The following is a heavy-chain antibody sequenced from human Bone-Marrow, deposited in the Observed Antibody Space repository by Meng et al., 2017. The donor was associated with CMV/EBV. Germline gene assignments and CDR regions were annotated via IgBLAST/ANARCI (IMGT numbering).Heavy chain of an antibody. CDR1: GYTFSSYD. V-gene: IGHV1-8*03. D-gene: IGHD3-10*01. Sequence: ASVKVSCKASGYTFSSYDINWVRQATGQGLEWMGWMNPNSGNTGYAQKFQGRVTITRDTSITTAYLELSSLTSEDTAVYYCARGRGVFDYWGQGSPVTVSS. CDR3: ARGRGVFDY. J-gene: IGHJ4*02. CDR2: MNPNSGNT.